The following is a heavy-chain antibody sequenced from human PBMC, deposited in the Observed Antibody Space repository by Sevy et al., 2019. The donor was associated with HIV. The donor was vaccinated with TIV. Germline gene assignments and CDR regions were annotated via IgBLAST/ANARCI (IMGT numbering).Heavy chain of an antibody. CDR3: AKVCHEYSSSSGFDY. J-gene: IGHJ4*02. D-gene: IGHD6-6*01. CDR2: ISYDGSNK. V-gene: IGHV3-30*18. Sequence: GGSLRLSCAASGFTFSSYGMHWVRQAPGKGLEWVAVISYDGSNKYYADSVKGRFTISRDNSKNTLYLQMNSLRAEDTAVYYCAKVCHEYSSSSGFDYWGQGTLVTVSS. CDR1: GFTFSSYG.